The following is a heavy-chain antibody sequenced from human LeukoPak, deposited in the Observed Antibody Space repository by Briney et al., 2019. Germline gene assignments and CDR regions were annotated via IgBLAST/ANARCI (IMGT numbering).Heavy chain of an antibody. J-gene: IGHJ4*02. V-gene: IGHV3-66*01. CDR3: ARESGSYFDY. CDR2: IYSGGST. Sequence: GGSLRLSCAVSGFTVSSNYMSWVRQAPGKGLEWVSIIYSGGSTYYADSVKGRFTISRDNSKNTLYLQMNSLRAEDTAVYYCARESGSYFDYWGQGTLVTVSS. D-gene: IGHD1-26*01. CDR1: GFTVSSNY.